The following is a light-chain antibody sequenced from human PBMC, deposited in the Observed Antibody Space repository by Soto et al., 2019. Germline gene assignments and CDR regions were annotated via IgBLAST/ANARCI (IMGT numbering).Light chain of an antibody. Sequence: EIVLTQSPGTLSLSPGERATLSCSASQSDSSSYLTWYQQKPAQAPRLLIFGASSRATGVPDRFSGSGSGTDFTLTISRLEPADFAVYYCQLYGSSPPYTFGQGTKLEI. CDR1: QSDSSSY. J-gene: IGKJ2*01. CDR3: QLYGSSPPYT. V-gene: IGKV3-20*01. CDR2: GAS.